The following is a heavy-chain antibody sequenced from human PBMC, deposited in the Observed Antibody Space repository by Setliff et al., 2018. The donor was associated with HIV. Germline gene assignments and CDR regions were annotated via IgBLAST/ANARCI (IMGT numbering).Heavy chain of an antibody. Sequence: PSETLSLTCTVSGGSISSYYWSWIRQPPGKGLEWIGYIYYSGSTNYNPSLKSRVTISVDTSKNQFSLKLSSLTAADTAVYYCARLSGDYYYFDYWGQGTLVTVSS. D-gene: IGHD2-21*02. CDR2: IYYSGST. V-gene: IGHV4-59*08. J-gene: IGHJ4*02. CDR1: GGSISSYY. CDR3: ARLSGDYYYFDY.